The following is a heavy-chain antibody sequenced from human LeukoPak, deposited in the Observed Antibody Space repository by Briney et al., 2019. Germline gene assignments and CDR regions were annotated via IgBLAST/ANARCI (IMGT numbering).Heavy chain of an antibody. V-gene: IGHV3-23*01. CDR2: ISGSGGST. CDR3: AKDNTYYYDSSGYYVY. D-gene: IGHD3-22*01. CDR1: GFTFSSYG. J-gene: IGHJ4*02. Sequence: GGSLRLSCAASGFTFSSYGMSWVRQAPGKGLEWVSAISGSGGSTYYADSVKGRFTISRDNSKNTLYLQMNSLRAEDTAVYYCAKDNTYYYDSSGYYVYWGQGTLVTVSS.